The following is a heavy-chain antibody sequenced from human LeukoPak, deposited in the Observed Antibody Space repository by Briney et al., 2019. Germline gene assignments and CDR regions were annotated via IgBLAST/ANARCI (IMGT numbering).Heavy chain of an antibody. J-gene: IGHJ4*02. D-gene: IGHD3-16*01. V-gene: IGHV3-48*04. CDR3: AKELIMRFDF. Sequence: GGSLRLSCAASGFTFSSYSMNWVRQAPGKGLEWVSYISSSGSTIHYADSVKGRFTISRDNAKNSLYLQMNSLRAEDTAVYYCAKELIMRFDFWGQGTLVTVSS. CDR1: GFTFSSYS. CDR2: ISSSGSTI.